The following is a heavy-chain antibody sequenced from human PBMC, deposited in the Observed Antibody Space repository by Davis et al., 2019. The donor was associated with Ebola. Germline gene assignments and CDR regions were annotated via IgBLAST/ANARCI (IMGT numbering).Heavy chain of an antibody. CDR1: AVPTSRHY. Sequence: PSETLSLTCTVSAVPTSRHYCSWIRQPPGKRLEWFGSIYYTGNAYYNSSLASRATISVDTSKNQFSLKSTSVTAADTAMYYCSERGSSVWGQGTMVTVSS. D-gene: IGHD3-10*01. V-gene: IGHV4-59*03. CDR3: SERGSSV. CDR2: IYYTGNA. J-gene: IGHJ4*02.